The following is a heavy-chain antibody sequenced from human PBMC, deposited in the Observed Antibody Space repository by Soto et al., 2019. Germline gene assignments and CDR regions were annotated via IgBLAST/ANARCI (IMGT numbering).Heavy chain of an antibody. V-gene: IGHV5-51*01. CDR1: GYTFTSDW. CDR3: ARHEGYYGSPAAGLFDY. Sequence: GESLKISCKGSGYTFTSDWIAWVRQMPGKGLDYMGIIYPGDSDTRYSPSFQGQVTISADKSTSTAYLQWSSLKASDTAMYYCARHEGYYGSPAAGLFDYWGQGTLVTVSS. CDR2: IYPGDSDT. D-gene: IGHD3-10*01. J-gene: IGHJ4*02.